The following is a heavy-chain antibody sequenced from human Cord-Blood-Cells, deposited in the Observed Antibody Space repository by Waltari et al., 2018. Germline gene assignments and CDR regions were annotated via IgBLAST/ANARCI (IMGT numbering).Heavy chain of an antibody. J-gene: IGHJ2*01. D-gene: IGHD2-15*01. Sequence: QVQLQESGPGLVKPSQTLSLTCTVSAGSITSGGYYWSWIRQHPGKGLEWIGYIYYSGSTYYNPSLKSRVTISVDTSKNQCSLKLSSVTAADTAVYYCARGMVGNFDLWGRGTLVTVSS. CDR2: IYYSGST. CDR3: ARGMVGNFDL. CDR1: AGSITSGGYY. V-gene: IGHV4-31*03.